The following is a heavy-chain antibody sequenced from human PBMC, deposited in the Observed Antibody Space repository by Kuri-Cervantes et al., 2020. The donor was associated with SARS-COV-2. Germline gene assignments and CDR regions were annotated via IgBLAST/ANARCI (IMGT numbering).Heavy chain of an antibody. V-gene: IGHV4-59*08. Sequence: SETLSLTCTVSGGSISSHYWSWIRQPPGKGLEWIGYIYYSGSTYYNPSLGSRVTISVDTSKNQFSLKLSSVTAADTAVYYCARIRYYYDSSGQPGGYFQHWGQGTLVTVSS. J-gene: IGHJ1*01. D-gene: IGHD3-22*01. CDR1: GGSISSHY. CDR2: IYYSGST. CDR3: ARIRYYYDSSGQPGGYFQH.